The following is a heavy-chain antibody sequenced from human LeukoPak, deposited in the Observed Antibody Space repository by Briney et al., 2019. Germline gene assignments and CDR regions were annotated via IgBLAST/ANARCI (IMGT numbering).Heavy chain of an antibody. J-gene: IGHJ4*02. CDR1: GHTFTSSF. V-gene: IGHV1-46*03. Sequence: ASVKVSCKASGHTFTSSFLHWVRRAPGQGLEWMGVLNPSDGDTTYAQEFQGRITMTSDTSTGTLYMELSSLRSEDTALYYCAGETDAFDYWGQGTLVTVSS. CDR2: LNPSDGDT. CDR3: AGETDAFDY.